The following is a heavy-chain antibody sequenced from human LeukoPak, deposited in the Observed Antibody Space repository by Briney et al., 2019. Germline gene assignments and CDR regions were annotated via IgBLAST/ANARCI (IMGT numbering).Heavy chain of an antibody. CDR2: ISSSGSTI. CDR1: GFTFSSYE. J-gene: IGHJ6*03. D-gene: IGHD4-17*01. V-gene: IGHV3-48*03. CDR3: AKYDDYSGSGYMDV. Sequence: GGSLRLSCAASGFTFSSYEMNWVRQAPGKGLEWVSYISSSGSTIYYADSVKGRFTISRDNAKNSLYLQMNSLRAEDTAVYYCAKYDDYSGSGYMDVWGKGTTVTVSS.